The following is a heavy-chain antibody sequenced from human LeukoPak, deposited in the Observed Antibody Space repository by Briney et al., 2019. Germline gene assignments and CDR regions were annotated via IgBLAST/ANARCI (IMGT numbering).Heavy chain of an antibody. D-gene: IGHD6-19*01. J-gene: IGHJ3*02. V-gene: IGHV4-61*02. CDR2: IYTSGST. Sequence: SRTLSLTCTVSGASISSGSYCWSWIRQPAGKGLEWIGRIYTSGSTNSNPSLKSRVTISVDTSKNQFSLKLSSVTAADTAVYYCARGPWKVAGPHGAFDIWGQGTMVTVSS. CDR3: ARGPWKVAGPHGAFDI. CDR1: GASISSGSYC.